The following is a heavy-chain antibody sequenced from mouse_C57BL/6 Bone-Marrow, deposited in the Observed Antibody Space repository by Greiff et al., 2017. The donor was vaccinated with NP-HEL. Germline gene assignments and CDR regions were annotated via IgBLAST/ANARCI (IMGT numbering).Heavy chain of an antibody. J-gene: IGHJ3*01. D-gene: IGHD1-1*02. CDR1: GFTFSNYW. CDR2: IRLKSDNYAT. V-gene: IGHV6-3*01. Sequence: EVHLVESGGGLVQPGGSMKLSCVASGFTFSNYWMNWVRQSPEKGLEWVAQIRLKSDNYATHYAESVKGRFTISRDDSKSSVYLQMNNLRAEDTGIYYCTGGRRLSPFAYWGQGTLVTVSA. CDR3: TGGRRLSPFAY.